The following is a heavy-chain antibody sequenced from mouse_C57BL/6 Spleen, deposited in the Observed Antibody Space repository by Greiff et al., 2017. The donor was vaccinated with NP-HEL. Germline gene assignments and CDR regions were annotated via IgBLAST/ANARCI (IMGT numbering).Heavy chain of an antibody. D-gene: IGHD2-3*01. Sequence: DVHLVESGGGLVKPGGSLKLSCAASGFTFSDYGMHWVRQAPEKGLEWVAYISSGSSTIYYADTVKGRFTISRDNAKNTLFLQMTSLRSEDTAMYYCARRAYDGYYDYFDYWGQGTTLTVSS. CDR2: ISSGSSTI. J-gene: IGHJ2*01. CDR3: ARRAYDGYYDYFDY. V-gene: IGHV5-17*01. CDR1: GFTFSDYG.